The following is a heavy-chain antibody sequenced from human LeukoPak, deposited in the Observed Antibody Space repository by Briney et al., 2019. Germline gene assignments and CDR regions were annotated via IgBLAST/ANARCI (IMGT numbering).Heavy chain of an antibody. V-gene: IGHV3-23*01. Sequence: QSGGSLRLSCAASGITLSNYGMSWVRKAPGEGLEWVAGMSGSGGGTNYADSVKGRFTVSRDNSKNTLYLQMKSLRAEDTAVYFCAKRGVVIRVILVGFYKEAYYFDSWGQGALVTVSS. CDR3: AKRGVVIRVILVGFYKEAYYFDS. J-gene: IGHJ4*02. CDR1: GITLSNYG. CDR2: MSGSGGGT. D-gene: IGHD3-22*01.